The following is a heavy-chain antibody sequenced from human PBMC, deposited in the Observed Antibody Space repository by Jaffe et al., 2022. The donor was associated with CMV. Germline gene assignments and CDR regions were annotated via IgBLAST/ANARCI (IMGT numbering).Heavy chain of an antibody. V-gene: IGHV3-23*01. CDR1: GFTFNSYA. D-gene: IGHD2-15*01. CDR2: ISGSGDTK. Sequence: EVQLLESGGGLVQPGESLRLSCAASGFTFNSYAMSWVRQAPGKGLEWVSGISGSGDTKYNADSVKGRFSISRDNSKNTLYLQMNSLRAEDTAVYYCAKSPGVVVAATVFYFDYWGQGILVTVSS. CDR3: AKSPGVVVAATVFYFDY. J-gene: IGHJ4*02.